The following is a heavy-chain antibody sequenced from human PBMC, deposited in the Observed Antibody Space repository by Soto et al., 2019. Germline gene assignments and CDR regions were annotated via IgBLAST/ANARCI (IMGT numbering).Heavy chain of an antibody. V-gene: IGHV3-15*07. D-gene: IGHD5-12*01. CDR3: TTGGYDSWAVYYVDY. CDR2: IKSKTDGGTT. CDR1: GFTFSNAW. J-gene: IGHJ4*02. Sequence: EVHLVESGGGLVKPGGSLRLSCAVSGFTFSNAWMNWVRQAPGKGLEWVGRIKSKTDGGTTDYAAPVKGRFTISRDHSKNTLYLQMNSLKTEDTAVYYCTTGGYDSWAVYYVDYCGQGTLVTVSS.